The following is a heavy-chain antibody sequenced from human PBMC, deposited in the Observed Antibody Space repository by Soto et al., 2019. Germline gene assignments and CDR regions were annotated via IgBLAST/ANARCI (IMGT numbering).Heavy chain of an antibody. D-gene: IGHD6-13*01. CDR2: FVPIRRTA. CDR1: GGTFSSYR. Sequence: QVQLVQSGAEVKQSGSSAKVSCKASGGTFSSYRINWVRQAPGQGLEWVGGFVPIRRTADYAQTFQGRVIITADESARTSYMELRSLRSQDTAVYYCVRDSGAKLSSSWGQGTLVTVSS. CDR3: VRDSGAKLSSS. V-gene: IGHV1-69*01. J-gene: IGHJ4*02.